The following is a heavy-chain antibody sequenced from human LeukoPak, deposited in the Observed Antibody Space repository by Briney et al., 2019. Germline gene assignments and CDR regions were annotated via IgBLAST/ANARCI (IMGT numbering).Heavy chain of an antibody. Sequence: ASVKVSCKASGYTFTGYYMHWVRQAPGQGLEWMGWINPNSGGTNYAQKFQGRVTMTRDTSISTAYMELSRLRSDDTAVYYCARRFMVRVRTGSWFDPWGQGTLVTVSS. D-gene: IGHD3-10*01. CDR1: GYTFTGYY. CDR3: ARRFMVRVRTGSWFDP. CDR2: INPNSGGT. J-gene: IGHJ5*02. V-gene: IGHV1-2*02.